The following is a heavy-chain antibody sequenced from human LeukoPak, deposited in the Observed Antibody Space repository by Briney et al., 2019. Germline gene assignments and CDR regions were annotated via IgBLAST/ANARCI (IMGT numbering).Heavy chain of an antibody. CDR3: AKDRGDHIAYPPHWYFDL. V-gene: IGHV3-23*01. CDR1: GFTFSSYG. Sequence: GGSLRLSCAASGFTFSSYGMSLGRQGPGEGLGVGSRISWSLQSTYYADSVEGRFTISRDNSRNSLYLQMNSLRADDTAVYYCAKDRGDHIAYPPHWYFDLWGRGTLVTVSS. D-gene: IGHD2-21*01. CDR2: ISWSLQST. J-gene: IGHJ2*01.